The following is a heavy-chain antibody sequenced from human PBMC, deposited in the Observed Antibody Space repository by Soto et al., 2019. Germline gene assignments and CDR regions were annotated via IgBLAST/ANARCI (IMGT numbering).Heavy chain of an antibody. CDR1: GFTFSSYA. V-gene: IGHV3-23*01. J-gene: IGHJ4*02. Sequence: GGSLRLSCAASGFTFSSYAMSWVRQAPGKGLEWVSAISGSGGSTYYADSVKGRFTISRDNSKNSLYLQMNSLRDEDTAVYYCARGYYDSSGYYYWSRNYYFDYWGQGTLVTVSS. D-gene: IGHD3-22*01. CDR2: ISGSGGST. CDR3: ARGYYDSSGYYYWSRNYYFDY.